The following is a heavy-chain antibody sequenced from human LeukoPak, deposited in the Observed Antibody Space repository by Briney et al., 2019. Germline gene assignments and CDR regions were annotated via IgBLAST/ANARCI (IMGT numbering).Heavy chain of an antibody. CDR2: IYYSGST. Sequence: SETLSLTCTVSGGSISSGDYYWSWIRQPPGKGLEWIGYIYYSGSTYYNPSLKSRVTISVDTSKNQFSLKLSSVTAADTAVYYCATLTTVTSNWFDPWGQGTLVTVSS. CDR3: ATLTTVTSNWFDP. D-gene: IGHD4-11*01. J-gene: IGHJ5*02. V-gene: IGHV4-30-4*08. CDR1: GGSISSGDYY.